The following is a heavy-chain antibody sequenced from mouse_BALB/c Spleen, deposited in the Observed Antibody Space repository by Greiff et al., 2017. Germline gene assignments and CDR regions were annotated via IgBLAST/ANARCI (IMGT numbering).Heavy chain of an antibody. J-gene: IGHJ4*01. V-gene: IGHV1S127*01. D-gene: IGHD2-1*01. CDR2: IDPSDSDT. CDR3: ARNGNYAMDY. CDR1: GYSFTSYW. Sequence: QVQLQQSGPQLVRPGASVKISCKASGYSFTSYWMHWVKQRPGQGLEWIGMIDPSDSDTRLNQKFKDKATLTVDKSSSTAYMQLSSPTSEDTAVYYSARNGNYAMDYWGQGTSVTVSS.